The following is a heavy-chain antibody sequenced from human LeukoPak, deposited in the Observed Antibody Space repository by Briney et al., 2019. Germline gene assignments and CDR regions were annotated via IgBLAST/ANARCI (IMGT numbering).Heavy chain of an antibody. CDR3: ARHPFRTDLWYYGSGSRIDY. Sequence: SETLSLTCAVYGGSFSGYYWSWIRQPPGKGLEWIGEINHSGSTNYNPSLKSRVTISVDTSKNQFSLKLSSVTAADTAVYYCARHPFRTDLWYYGSGSRIDYWGQGTLVTVSS. CDR2: INHSGST. CDR1: GGSFSGYY. D-gene: IGHD3-10*01. J-gene: IGHJ4*02. V-gene: IGHV4-34*01.